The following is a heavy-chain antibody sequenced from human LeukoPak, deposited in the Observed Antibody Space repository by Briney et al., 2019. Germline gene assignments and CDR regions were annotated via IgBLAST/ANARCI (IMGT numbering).Heavy chain of an antibody. CDR2: IYYSGST. D-gene: IGHD3-3*01. J-gene: IGHJ3*02. Sequence: SETLSLTCTVSGGSISSSSYYWGWIRQPPGKGLEWIGSIYYSGSTYYNPSLKSRVTISVDTSKNQFSLKLSPVTAADTAVYYCASSFSDFWSGPLGDAFDIWGQGTMVTVSS. V-gene: IGHV4-39*01. CDR3: ASSFSDFWSGPLGDAFDI. CDR1: GGSISSSSYY.